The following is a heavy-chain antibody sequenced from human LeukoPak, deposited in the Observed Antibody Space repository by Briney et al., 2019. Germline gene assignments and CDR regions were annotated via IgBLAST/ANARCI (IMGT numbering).Heavy chain of an antibody. V-gene: IGHV3-23*01. Sequence: GGSLRLSCAASGFTFSSYWMHWVRQAPGKGLVWVSAISGSGGSTYYADSVKGRFTISRDNSKNTLYLQMNSLRAEDTAVYFCAKEDAKVRGVINYWGQGTLVTVSS. D-gene: IGHD3-10*01. CDR1: GFTFSSYW. CDR2: ISGSGGST. CDR3: AKEDAKVRGVINY. J-gene: IGHJ4*02.